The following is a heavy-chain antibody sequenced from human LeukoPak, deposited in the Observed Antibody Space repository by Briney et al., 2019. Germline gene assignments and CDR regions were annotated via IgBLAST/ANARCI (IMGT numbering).Heavy chain of an antibody. CDR1: GFTFSSYG. D-gene: IGHD3-10*01. J-gene: IGHJ3*02. CDR2: IWYDGSNK. V-gene: IGHV3-33*01. Sequence: GGSLRLSCAASGFTFSSYGMHWVRQAPGKGLEWVAVIWYDGSNKYYADSVKGRFTISRDNSKNALYLQMNSLRAEDTAVYYCARDSGAFDIWGQGTMVTVSS. CDR3: ARDSGAFDI.